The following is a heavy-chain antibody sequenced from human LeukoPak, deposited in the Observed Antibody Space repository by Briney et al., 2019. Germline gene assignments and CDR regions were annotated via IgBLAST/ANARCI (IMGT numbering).Heavy chain of an antibody. V-gene: IGHV3-21*05. D-gene: IGHD6-13*01. J-gene: IGHJ4*02. CDR1: GFTFSSYS. CDR3: ARAESSSWYLN. CDR2: ISSSSYI. Sequence: GGSLRLSCAASGFTFSSYSMNWVRQAPGKGLEWVSYISSSSYIYYADSVKGRFTISRDNAKNSLYLQMNSLRAEDTAVYYCARAESSSWYLNWGQGTLVTVSS.